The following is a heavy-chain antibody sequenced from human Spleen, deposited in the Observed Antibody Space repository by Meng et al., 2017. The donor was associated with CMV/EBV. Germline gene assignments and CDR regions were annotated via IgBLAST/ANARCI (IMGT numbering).Heavy chain of an antibody. CDR3: ARFRKRLELPSLEWLSPRFDP. J-gene: IGHJ5*02. CDR1: GFIFSSYA. CDR2: ISYEGSNK. Sequence: GESLKMSCAASGFIFSSYAMHWVRQAPGKGLEWVAVISYEGSNKYYADSVKGRFTVSRDNSKNTLYLQMNSLRPEDTAVYYCARFRKRLELPSLEWLSPRFDPWGQGTLVTVSS. V-gene: IGHV3-30*04. D-gene: IGHD3-3*01.